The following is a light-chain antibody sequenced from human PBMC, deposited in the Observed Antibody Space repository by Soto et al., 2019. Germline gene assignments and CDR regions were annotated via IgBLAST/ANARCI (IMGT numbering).Light chain of an antibody. V-gene: IGKV3-11*01. CDR3: QQRSNWPPVIT. CDR1: QSFSSY. CDR2: DAS. J-gene: IGKJ5*01. Sequence: EIVLTQSPATLSLSPGERATLSCRASQSFSSYLAWYQQKPGQAPRLLIYDASKRATGIPARFSVRGTGTDFTLTRSSLEPEHFAGYYCQQRSNWPPVITFGQGTRLEIK.